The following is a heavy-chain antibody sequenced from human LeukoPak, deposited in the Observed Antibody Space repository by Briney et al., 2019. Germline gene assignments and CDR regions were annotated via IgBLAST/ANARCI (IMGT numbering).Heavy chain of an antibody. CDR1: GFTFSSYA. D-gene: IGHD3-3*01. J-gene: IGHJ5*02. V-gene: IGHV3-23*01. CDR3: AKDPYDFWSGGPLNWFDP. CDR2: ISGSGGST. Sequence: GGSLRLSCAASGFTFSSYAMSWVRQAPGKGLEWVSAISGSGGSTYYADSVKGRFTISRDNSKNTLYLQMNSLRAEDTAVYYCAKDPYDFWSGGPLNWFDPWGQGTLVTVSS.